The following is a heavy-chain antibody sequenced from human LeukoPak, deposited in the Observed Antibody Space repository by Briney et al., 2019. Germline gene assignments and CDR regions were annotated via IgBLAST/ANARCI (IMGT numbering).Heavy chain of an antibody. J-gene: IGHJ4*02. Sequence: ASVKVSCKASGYTFTSYDINWVRQATGQGLEWMGWMDPNSGNTGYAQKFQGRVTITRNTSISTAYMELSSLRSEDTAVYYCARADMVRGVADYWGQGTLVTVSS. D-gene: IGHD3-10*01. CDR2: MDPNSGNT. CDR1: GYTFTSYD. V-gene: IGHV1-8*03. CDR3: ARADMVRGVADY.